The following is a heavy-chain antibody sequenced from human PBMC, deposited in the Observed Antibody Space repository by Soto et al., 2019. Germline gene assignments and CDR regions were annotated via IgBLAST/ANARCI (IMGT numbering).Heavy chain of an antibody. D-gene: IGHD2-15*01. V-gene: IGHV5-51*01. CDR1: GNSFTSHW. CDR2: IYVGDSET. J-gene: IGHJ4*02. CDR3: ASQYCTSSSCYFDY. Sequence: LKISCKGSGNSFTSHWIGWVRQMPGKGLEWMGIIYVGDSETRYSPPFQGQVTISADKSISTAYLQWSSLKASDAAMYYCASQYCTSSSCYFDYWGQGTLVTVSS.